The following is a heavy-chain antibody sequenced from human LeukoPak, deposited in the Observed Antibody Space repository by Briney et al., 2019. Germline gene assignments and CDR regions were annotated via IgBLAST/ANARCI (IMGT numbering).Heavy chain of an antibody. CDR3: AKDVESAYDCSGYYSPFDS. D-gene: IGHD3-22*01. Sequence: GGSLRLSCAASGFTFINAWMAWVRQAPGRGLEWVSAICKSGGSTYYADSVRGRFTIFRDNSKNTLYLQMNSLRAEDTAVYYCAKDVESAYDCSGYYSPFDSWAQGTLVTVSS. V-gene: IGHV3-23*01. CDR2: ICKSGGST. J-gene: IGHJ4*02. CDR1: GFTFINAW.